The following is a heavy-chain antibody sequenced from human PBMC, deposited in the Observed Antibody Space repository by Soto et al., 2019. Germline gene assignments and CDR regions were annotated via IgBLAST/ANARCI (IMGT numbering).Heavy chain of an antibody. V-gene: IGHV4-30-4*01. CDR3: ARSGDYGAFDY. J-gene: IGHJ4*02. Sequence: QVQLQESGPGLVKPSQTLSLTCTVSGDSFSSGDYKWSWIRQRPGKGLEWIGYTYYSGYTYNNPSLKRRLTMSVDTSKNQFSLKLSSVTAADTAVYFCARSGDYGAFDYWGQGTLVTVS. CDR1: GDSFSSGDYK. D-gene: IGHD4-17*01. CDR2: TYYSGYT.